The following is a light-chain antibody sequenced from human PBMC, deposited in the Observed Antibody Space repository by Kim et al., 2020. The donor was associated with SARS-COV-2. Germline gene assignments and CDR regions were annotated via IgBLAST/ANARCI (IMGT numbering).Light chain of an antibody. J-gene: IGLJ1*01. CDR2: SND. CDR3: AAWDDNVVYV. V-gene: IGLV1-44*01. CDR1: SSNIGSNS. Sequence: ELTQPPSASGPPGLRVTISCSGSSSNIGSNSVSWYQQLPGTAPKLLIYSNDQRPSGVPDRFSGSKSGTSASLAISGLQAEDEADYYCAAWDDNVVYVF.